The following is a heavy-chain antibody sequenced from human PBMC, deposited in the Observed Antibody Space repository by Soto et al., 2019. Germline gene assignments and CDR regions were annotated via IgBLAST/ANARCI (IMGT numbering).Heavy chain of an antibody. CDR1: GGGC. J-gene: IGHJ3*01. CDR3: ASGAPSPRSCSGGSCYSIAFAF. CDR2: IYYSGST. D-gene: IGHD2-15*01. Sequence: GGGCWSMKRQHPGKGLEWIGYIYYSGSTYYNPSLKSRVTISVDTSKNQFSLKLSSVTAADTAVYYCASGAPSPRSCSGGSCYSIAFAFWGQGTMVT. V-gene: IGHV4-31*02.